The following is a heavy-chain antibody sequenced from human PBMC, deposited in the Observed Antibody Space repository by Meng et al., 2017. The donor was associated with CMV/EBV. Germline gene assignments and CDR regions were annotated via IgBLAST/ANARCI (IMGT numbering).Heavy chain of an antibody. D-gene: IGHD3-22*01. Sequence: SETLSLTCTVSGGSISSSSYYWGWFRQPPGKGLEWIGSIYYSGSTYYNPSLKSRVTILVDTSKNQFSLQLSSVTAADTAVYYCARDGSGYRGRYYYYGMDVWGQGTTVTVSS. J-gene: IGHJ6*02. V-gene: IGHV4-39*07. CDR2: IYYSGST. CDR3: ARDGSGYRGRYYYYGMDV. CDR1: GGSISSSSYY.